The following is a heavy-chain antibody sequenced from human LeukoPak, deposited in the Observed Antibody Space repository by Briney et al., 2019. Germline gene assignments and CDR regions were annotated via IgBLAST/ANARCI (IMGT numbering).Heavy chain of an antibody. J-gene: IGHJ4*02. V-gene: IGHV3-23*01. CDR3: ANLSSGGGYYFDY. D-gene: IGHD2-15*01. Sequence: PGGSLRLSCAASGFTFSSYAMSWVRQAPGKGVEWVSAISGSGGSTYYADSVKGGFTISRDNSKNTLYLQMNSLRAEDTAVYYCANLSSGGGYYFDYWGQGTLVTVSS. CDR1: GFTFSSYA. CDR2: ISGSGGST.